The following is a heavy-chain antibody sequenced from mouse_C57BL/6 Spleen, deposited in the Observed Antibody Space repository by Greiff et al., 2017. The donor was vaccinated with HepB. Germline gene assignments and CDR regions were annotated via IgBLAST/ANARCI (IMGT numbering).Heavy chain of an antibody. CDR2: INPGSGGT. CDR3: ARWGSSYAMDY. Sequence: QVQLQQSGAELVRPGTSVKVSCKASGYAFTNYLIEWVKQRPGQGLEWIGVINPGSGGTNYNEKFKGKATLTADKSSRTAYMQLSSLTSEDSAVYFCARWGSSYAMDYWGQGTSVTVSS. V-gene: IGHV1-54*01. J-gene: IGHJ4*01. CDR1: GYAFTNYL.